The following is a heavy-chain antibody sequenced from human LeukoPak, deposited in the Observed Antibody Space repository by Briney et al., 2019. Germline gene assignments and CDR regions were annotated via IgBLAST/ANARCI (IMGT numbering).Heavy chain of an antibody. CDR2: INPNSGGT. V-gene: IGHV1-2*06. D-gene: IGHD3-22*01. CDR3: ARDNGYYYDSSGYYPHW. CDR1: GYTYTGYY. J-gene: IGHJ4*02. Sequence: ASVKVSCKASGYTYTGYYMHWVRQAPGQGLEWMGRINPNSGGTNYAQKPQGRVTMTTDTSTSTAYMELRSLRSDDTAVYYCARDNGYYYDSSGYYPHWWGQGTLVTVSS.